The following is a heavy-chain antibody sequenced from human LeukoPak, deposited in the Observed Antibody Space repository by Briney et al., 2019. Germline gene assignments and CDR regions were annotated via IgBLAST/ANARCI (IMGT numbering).Heavy chain of an antibody. CDR2: MNPNSGNT. J-gene: IGHJ6*03. CDR1: GYTFTSYD. Sequence: ASVKVSCKASGYTFTSYDINWVRQATGQGLEWMGWMNPNSGNTGYAQKFQGRVTMTRNTSISTAYMELSSLRSEDTAMYYCARGHATGIHYYYYMDVWGKGTTVTVSS. V-gene: IGHV1-8*01. CDR3: ARGHATGIHYYYYMDV. D-gene: IGHD2-15*01.